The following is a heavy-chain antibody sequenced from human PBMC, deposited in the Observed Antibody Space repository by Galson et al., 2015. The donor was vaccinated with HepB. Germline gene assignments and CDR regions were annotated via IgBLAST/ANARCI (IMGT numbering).Heavy chain of an antibody. D-gene: IGHD2-2*01. J-gene: IGHJ3*02. V-gene: IGHV3-53*01. CDR3: ARDGSDAPDAFDI. Sequence: SLRLSCAASGFTVSSNYMNWVHQAPGKGLEWVSVIYSGGRTYYADSVKGRFTISRDNSKNTLYLQMNSLRVEDTAVYYCARDGSDAPDAFDIWGQGTIVAVSS. CDR2: IYSGGRT. CDR1: GFTVSSNY.